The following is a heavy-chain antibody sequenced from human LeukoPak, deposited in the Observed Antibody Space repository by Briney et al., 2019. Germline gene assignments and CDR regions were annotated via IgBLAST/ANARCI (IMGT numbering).Heavy chain of an antibody. J-gene: IGHJ6*02. CDR1: GYTFTSYG. CDR3: ARDSAAAGQTHYYYYYGMDV. Sequence: ASVKVSCKASGYTFTSYGISWVRQAPGQGLEWMGWISAYNGNTNYAQKLQGRVTMTTDTSTSKAYMELRSLRSDDTAVYYCARDSAAAGQTHYYYYYGMDVWGQGTTVTVSS. V-gene: IGHV1-18*01. CDR2: ISAYNGNT. D-gene: IGHD6-13*01.